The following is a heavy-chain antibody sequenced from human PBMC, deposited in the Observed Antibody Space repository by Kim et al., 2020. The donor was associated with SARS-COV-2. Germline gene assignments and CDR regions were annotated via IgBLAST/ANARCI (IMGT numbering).Heavy chain of an antibody. D-gene: IGHD6-19*01. CDR3: ARLYSSGWYNY. J-gene: IGHJ4*02. V-gene: IGHV3-21*01. Sequence: IYYADSVKGRFTISRDNAKNSLYLQMNSLRAEDTAVYYCARLYSSGWYNYWGQGTLVTVSS. CDR2: I.